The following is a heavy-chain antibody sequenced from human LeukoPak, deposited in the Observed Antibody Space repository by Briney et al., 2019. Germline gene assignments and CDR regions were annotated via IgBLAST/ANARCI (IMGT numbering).Heavy chain of an antibody. CDR1: GCTFTTYW. J-gene: IGHJ4*02. CDR3: ARGDGYHRL. V-gene: IGHV3-7*01. CDR2: VKQEGSEK. Sequence: GGSLRLSCAASGCTFTTYWRTWVRQAPGKGREWVAKVKQEGSEKYYVDSVKGRFTISRDNAKNSLSLQMNSLRVEDTAVYFCARGDGYHRLWGQGTLVTVSS. D-gene: IGHD5-24*01.